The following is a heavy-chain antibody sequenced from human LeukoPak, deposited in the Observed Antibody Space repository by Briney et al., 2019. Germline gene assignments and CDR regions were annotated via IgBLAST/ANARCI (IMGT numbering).Heavy chain of an antibody. CDR2: INHSGST. CDR1: GGSFSGYY. J-gene: IGHJ5*02. CDR3: ARRTTRRRSPHYGDYPNWFDP. V-gene: IGHV4-34*01. Sequence: SETLSLTCAVYGGSFSGYYWSWIRQPPGKGLEWIGEINHSGSTNYNPSLKSRVTISVDTSKNQFSLKLSSVTAADTAVYYCARRTTRRRSPHYGDYPNWFDPWGQGTLVTVSS. D-gene: IGHD4-17*01.